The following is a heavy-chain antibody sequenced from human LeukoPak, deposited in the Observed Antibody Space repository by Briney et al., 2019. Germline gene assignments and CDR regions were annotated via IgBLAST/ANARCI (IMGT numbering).Heavy chain of an antibody. J-gene: IGHJ5*02. V-gene: IGHV4-39*02. CDR3: ARDHMVRGVWATCNWFDP. Sequence: PSETLSLTCTVSLGSISSNRYDSGWIPQPPGKGLDRHGRSYYTGSPSYTPSLKGRVIISVDTSKNQSSLKLSSVTAADTAVYYCARDHMVRGVWATCNWFDPWGQGTLVTVSS. CDR2: SYYTGSP. D-gene: IGHD3-10*01. CDR1: LGSISSNRYD.